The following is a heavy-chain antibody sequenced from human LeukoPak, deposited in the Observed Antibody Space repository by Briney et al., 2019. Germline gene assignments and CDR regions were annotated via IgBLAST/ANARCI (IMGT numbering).Heavy chain of an antibody. D-gene: IGHD2-2*01. V-gene: IGHV3-73*01. Sequence: VGSLKLSCAASGFTFSGSAMHWVRQAAGKGREWVGRIRSKANSYATAYAASVKGRFTISRDDSKNTAYLQMNSLNTEDTAVYYCTRRSIVVVPANYGGNSNYYYYMDVWGKGTTVTVSS. CDR3: TRRSIVVVPANYGGNSNYYYYMDV. CDR2: IRSKANSYAT. J-gene: IGHJ6*03. CDR1: GFTFSGSA.